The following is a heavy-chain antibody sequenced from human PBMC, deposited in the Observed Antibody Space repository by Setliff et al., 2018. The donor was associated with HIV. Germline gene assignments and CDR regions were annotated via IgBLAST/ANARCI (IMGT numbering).Heavy chain of an antibody. Sequence: NPSETLSLTCAVYGGSFSGYYWSWIRQPPGKGLEWIGEINHSGSTNYNPSLKSRVTISVDTSKNQFSLKLSSVTAADTAVYYCARVGLLLWFVDYWGQGTLVTVSS. V-gene: IGHV4-34*01. CDR1: GGSFSGYY. CDR2: INHSGST. J-gene: IGHJ4*02. CDR3: ARVGLLLWFVDY. D-gene: IGHD3-10*01.